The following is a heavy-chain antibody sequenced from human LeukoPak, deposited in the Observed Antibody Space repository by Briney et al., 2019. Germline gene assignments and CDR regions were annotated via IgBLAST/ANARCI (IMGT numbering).Heavy chain of an antibody. D-gene: IGHD6-13*01. V-gene: IGHV4-38-2*01. CDR1: GYSISSAYY. J-gene: IGHJ4*02. Sequence: SETLSLTCAVSGYSISSAYYWGWIRQPPGKGLEWIGNIYHSGSTYYNPSLKSRVTISVDTSKNQFSLKVSSVTAADTAVYYCARGGNSWYADYWGQGTLVTVSS. CDR3: ARGGNSWYADY. CDR2: IYHSGST.